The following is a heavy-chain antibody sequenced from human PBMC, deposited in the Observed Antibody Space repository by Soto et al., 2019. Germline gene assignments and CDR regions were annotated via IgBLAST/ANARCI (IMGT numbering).Heavy chain of an antibody. Sequence: SVKVSCKASGGTFSSYAISWVRQAPGQGLEWMGGIIPIFGTANYAQKFQGRVTITADESTSTAYMELSSLRSEDTAVYYCARVDVKWELRPLYYFDYWGQGTLVTVYS. CDR1: GGTFSSYA. V-gene: IGHV1-69*13. D-gene: IGHD1-26*01. J-gene: IGHJ4*02. CDR3: ARVDVKWELRPLYYFDY. CDR2: IIPIFGTA.